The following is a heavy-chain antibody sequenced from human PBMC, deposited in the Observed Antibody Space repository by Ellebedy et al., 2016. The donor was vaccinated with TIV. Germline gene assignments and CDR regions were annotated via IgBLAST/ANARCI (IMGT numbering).Heavy chain of an antibody. V-gene: IGHV1-18*01. CDR2: ISAYNGNT. D-gene: IGHD2-2*01. CDR3: ARVLRVVVPAASPKDYYYYYGMDV. CDR1: GYTFTSYA. Sequence: ASVKVSXXASGYTFTSYAMHWVRQAPGQGLEWMGWISAYNGNTNYAQKLQGRVTMTTDTSTSTAYMELRSLRSDDTAVYYCARVLRVVVPAASPKDYYYYYGMDVWGQGTTVTVSS. J-gene: IGHJ6*02.